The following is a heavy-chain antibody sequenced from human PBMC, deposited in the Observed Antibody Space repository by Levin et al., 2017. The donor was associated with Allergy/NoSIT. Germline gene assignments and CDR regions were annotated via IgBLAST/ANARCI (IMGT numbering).Heavy chain of an antibody. D-gene: IGHD1-26*01. CDR3: AKDGNGMDV. CDR1: GFTFSSYA. CDR2: MSGSGGST. V-gene: IGHV3-23*01. J-gene: IGHJ6*02. Sequence: GESLKISCAASGFTFSSYAMSWVRQAPGKGLEWVSAMSGSGGSTYYADSVKGRFTISRDNSKNTLYLQMNSLRAEDTAVYYCAKDGNGMDVWGQGTTVTVSS.